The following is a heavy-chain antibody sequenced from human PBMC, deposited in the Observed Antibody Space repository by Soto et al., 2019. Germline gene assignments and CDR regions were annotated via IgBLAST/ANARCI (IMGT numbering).Heavy chain of an antibody. J-gene: IGHJ4*02. D-gene: IGHD6-19*01. CDR1: GYNFANYW. Sequence: GESLKISCQGSGYNFANYWIVWVRQMPGKGLEFMGIIYPGDSDTRYGPSFEGHVTISADKSISTAYLQWSSLKASDTAIYYCARAHSNGWYLHFDFWGQGTLVTVSS. CDR2: IYPGDSDT. CDR3: ARAHSNGWYLHFDF. V-gene: IGHV5-51*01.